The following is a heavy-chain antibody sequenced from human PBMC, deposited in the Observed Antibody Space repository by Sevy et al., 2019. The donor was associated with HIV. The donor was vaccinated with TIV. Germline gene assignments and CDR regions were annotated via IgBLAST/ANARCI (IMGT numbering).Heavy chain of an antibody. V-gene: IGHV5-51*01. CDR1: GYTFSPYW. Sequence: GESLKISCKGSGYTFSPYWIAWVRQKPGQGLEWMGIILPSDSDTEYSPSFQGHVTISVDKSINTVYLQWSSLKASDSAMYYCARQGDLDYFDYWGQGTLVTVS. J-gene: IGHJ4*02. D-gene: IGHD1-26*01. CDR2: ILPSDSDT. CDR3: ARQGDLDYFDY.